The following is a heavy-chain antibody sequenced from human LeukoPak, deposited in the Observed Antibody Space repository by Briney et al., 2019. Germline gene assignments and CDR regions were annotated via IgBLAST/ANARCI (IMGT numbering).Heavy chain of an antibody. D-gene: IGHD3-10*01. CDR3: ARGGWSAFDI. CDR1: GGSISSYY. CDR2: IYYSGPT. V-gene: IGHV4-59*01. Sequence: SETLSLTCTVSGGSISSYYWSWIRQPPGKGLEWIGYIYYSGPTNYNPYLKSRVTISVDTSKNQFSMKLRSVTAADTAVYYCARGGWSAFDIWGQGTMVTVSS. J-gene: IGHJ3*02.